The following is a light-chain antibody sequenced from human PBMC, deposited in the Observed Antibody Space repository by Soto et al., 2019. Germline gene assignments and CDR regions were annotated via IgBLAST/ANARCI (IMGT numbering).Light chain of an antibody. CDR2: LGS. V-gene: IGKV2-28*01. Sequence: IVMTQSPLSLPVTPGEPASISCRSSQSLLHSNGYNYLDWYLQKPGQSPQLLIYLGSNRASGVLDRFSGSGSGTDFTLKISRVEAEDVGVYYCMQALQTPYTFGQGTKLEIK. CDR1: QSLLHSNGYNY. J-gene: IGKJ2*01. CDR3: MQALQTPYT.